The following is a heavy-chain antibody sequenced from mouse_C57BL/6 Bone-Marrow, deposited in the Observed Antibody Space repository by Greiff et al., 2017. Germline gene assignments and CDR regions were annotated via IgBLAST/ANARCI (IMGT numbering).Heavy chain of an antibody. CDR2: IYPRSGNT. CDR1: GYTFTSYG. Sequence: VQLQQSGAELARPGASVKLSCKASGYTFTSYGISWVKQRTGQGLEWIGEIYPRSGNTYYNEKFKGKATLTADKSSSTAYMELRILTSEDSAVYFCARGYDGNYDGYFDVWGTGTTVTVSS. V-gene: IGHV1-81*01. J-gene: IGHJ1*03. D-gene: IGHD2-1*01. CDR3: ARGYDGNYDGYFDV.